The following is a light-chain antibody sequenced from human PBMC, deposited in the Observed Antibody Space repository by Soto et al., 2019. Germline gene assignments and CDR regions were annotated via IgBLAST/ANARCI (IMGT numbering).Light chain of an antibody. CDR2: KAS. CDR3: QQYNNYWT. J-gene: IGKJ1*01. Sequence: DIQMTQSPSTLSASVGDRVTITCRASQTITDYLAWYQQKPGKAPKLLIYKASSLQSGVPSRFSGSGSGTEFTLTISSLQPDDFATYYCQQYNNYWTFGQGTTGDIK. CDR1: QTITDY. V-gene: IGKV1-5*03.